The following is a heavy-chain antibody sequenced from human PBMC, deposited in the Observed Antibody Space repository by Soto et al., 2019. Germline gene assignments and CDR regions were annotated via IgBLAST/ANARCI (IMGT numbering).Heavy chain of an antibody. CDR1: GYTFTGYY. CDR3: AREFTLDEGYSGYEYYFDY. Sequence: ASVKVSCKASGYTFTGYYMHWVRQAPGQGLEWMGWINPNSGGTNYAQKFQGRVTMTRDTSISTAYMELSRLRSDDTAVYYCAREFTLDEGYSGYEYYFDYWGQGTLVTVSS. CDR2: INPNSGGT. D-gene: IGHD5-12*01. V-gene: IGHV1-2*02. J-gene: IGHJ4*02.